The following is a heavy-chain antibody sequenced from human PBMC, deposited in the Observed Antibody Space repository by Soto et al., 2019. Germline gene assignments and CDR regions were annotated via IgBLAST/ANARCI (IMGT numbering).Heavy chain of an antibody. CDR3: ARNYIIYYDGSRAHYS. CDR1: GFTFSSFE. Sequence: GGSLRLSCVASGFTFSSFEMNWVRQAPGKGLEWISYISSGGKTTYYADSVKGRFTISRDNAKNSLYLQMSSLRAEDAAVYYCARNYIIYYDGSRAHYSWGRGTLVTVS. V-gene: IGHV3-48*03. D-gene: IGHD3-22*01. J-gene: IGHJ5*02. CDR2: ISSGGKTT.